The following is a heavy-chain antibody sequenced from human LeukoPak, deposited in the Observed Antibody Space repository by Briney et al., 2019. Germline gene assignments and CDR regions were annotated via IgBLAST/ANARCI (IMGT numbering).Heavy chain of an antibody. CDR1: GGSISSYY. Sequence: SGTLSLTCTVSGGSISSYYWSWIRQPPGKGLEWIGYIYTSGSTNYNPSLKGRVTISVDTSKNQFSLKLSSVTAADTAVYYCARHPDYYDSSGYSLGFDYWGQGTLVTVSS. D-gene: IGHD3-22*01. CDR3: ARHPDYYDSSGYSLGFDY. J-gene: IGHJ4*02. V-gene: IGHV4-4*09. CDR2: IYTSGST.